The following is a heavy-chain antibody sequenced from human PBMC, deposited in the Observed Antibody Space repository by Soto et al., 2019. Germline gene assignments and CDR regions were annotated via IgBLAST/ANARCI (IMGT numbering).Heavy chain of an antibody. CDR3: ARSPMNYAGPGGLDS. Sequence: SDTLSLTCTVSGGPISSYYWSWFRQPPGKGLEWIGYIYYSGRTNYNPSLKSRVTISEDTSKNQFFLGLSSVTAADTAVYYCARSPMNYAGPGGLDSWGQGTLVTVSS. V-gene: IGHV4-59*01. CDR2: IYYSGRT. D-gene: IGHD3-10*01. J-gene: IGHJ4*02. CDR1: GGPISSYY.